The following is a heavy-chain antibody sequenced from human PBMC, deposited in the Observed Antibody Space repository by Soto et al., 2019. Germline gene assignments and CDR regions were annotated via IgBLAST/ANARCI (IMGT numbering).Heavy chain of an antibody. CDR1: GFTFSSYG. CDR3: ARTVPAAIWFDY. J-gene: IGHJ4*02. CDR2: IWYDGSNK. V-gene: IGHV3-33*01. Sequence: GGSLRLSCAASGFTFSSYGMHWVRQAPGKGLEWVAVIWYDGSNKYYADSVKGRFTISRDNSKNTLYLQMNSLRAEDTAVYYCARTVPAAIWFDYWGQGTLVTVSS. D-gene: IGHD2-2*01.